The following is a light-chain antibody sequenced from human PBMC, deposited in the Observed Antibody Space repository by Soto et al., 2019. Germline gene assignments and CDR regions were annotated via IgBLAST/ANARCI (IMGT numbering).Light chain of an antibody. V-gene: IGLV2-14*03. CDR1: SSDICAYNY. J-gene: IGLJ1*01. Sequence: QSVLTQPASVSGSPGQSITISCTGTSSDICAYNYVSWYQHLPGKAPKLIIYDVVTRPSGVSTRFSASKSGSTASLTISGLQAEDEADYYCSSYTTRNTEVFGTGTKVTVL. CDR3: SSYTTRNTEV. CDR2: DVV.